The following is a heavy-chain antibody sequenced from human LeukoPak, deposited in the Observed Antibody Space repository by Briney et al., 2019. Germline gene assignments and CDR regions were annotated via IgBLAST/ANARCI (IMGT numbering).Heavy chain of an antibody. J-gene: IGHJ3*02. CDR1: GFILSNYE. D-gene: IGHD1-26*01. CDR3: ARGGSYLSAFDI. Sequence: PGGSLRLSCAASGFILSNYEMNWVRQAPGKGLEWISYINSGGTPKYYADSVKGRFTISRDNSKNTLYLQMNSLRAEDTAVYYCARGGSYLSAFDIWGQGTMVTVSS. CDR2: INSGGTPK. V-gene: IGHV3-48*03.